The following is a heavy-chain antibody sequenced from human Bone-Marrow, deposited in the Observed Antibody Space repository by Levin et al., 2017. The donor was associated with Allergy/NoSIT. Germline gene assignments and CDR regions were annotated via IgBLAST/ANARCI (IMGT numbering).Heavy chain of an antibody. CDR1: GFTFSNAW. D-gene: IGHD3-22*01. Sequence: GGSLRLSCAASGFTFSNAWMSWVRQAPGKGLEWVGRIKSKTDGGTTDYAAPVKGRFTISRDDSKNTLYLQMNSLKTEDTAVYYCTSDYYDSSADAFDIWGQGTMVTVSS. V-gene: IGHV3-15*01. CDR2: IKSKTDGGTT. J-gene: IGHJ3*02. CDR3: TSDYYDSSADAFDI.